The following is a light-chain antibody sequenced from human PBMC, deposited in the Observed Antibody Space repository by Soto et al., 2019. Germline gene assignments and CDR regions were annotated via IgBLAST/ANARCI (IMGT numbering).Light chain of an antibody. J-gene: IGKJ2*01. CDR2: RVS. Sequence: DAAMTQSPLSLPVTVGQPASISCRSSQSLVNSDGSTYLSWLHQRPGHSPRRLIYRVSNRDSGVPDRFCGSGSGTDFTLKISRVEAEDVGVYYCMQGTHWPRTFGQGTKLEIK. V-gene: IGKV2-30*01. CDR3: MQGTHWPRT. CDR1: QSLVNSDGSTY.